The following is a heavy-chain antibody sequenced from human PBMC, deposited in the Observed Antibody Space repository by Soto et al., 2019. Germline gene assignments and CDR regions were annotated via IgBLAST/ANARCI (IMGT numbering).Heavy chain of an antibody. CDR2: ISAHNTNI. J-gene: IGHJ6*02. D-gene: IGHD1-1*01. V-gene: IGHV1-18*01. CDR1: GYTFSSHN. Sequence: QAQLVQSGAEVKKPGASVNVSCKASGYTFSSHNISWVRQAPGQGLEWMGRISAHNTNIKYAQQFRGRVTMTTYTSTSTVYMEMRNLRSDDTAVYYCARGIQQDSYSVMDVWGQGTTVSVSS. CDR3: ARGIQQDSYSVMDV.